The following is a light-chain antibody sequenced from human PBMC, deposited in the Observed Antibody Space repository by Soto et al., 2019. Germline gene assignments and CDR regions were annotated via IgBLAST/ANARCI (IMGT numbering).Light chain of an antibody. CDR2: DVS. J-gene: IGLJ2*01. V-gene: IGLV2-14*01. Sequence: QSALTQPASVSGSPGQSITISCTGTSSDVGGYNYVSWYQQHPGKAPKLIIYDVSHRPSGVSNRFSGSKSGNAASLTISGLQAEDEADYYCNSYTRSSTLGGVFGGGTKVTVL. CDR1: SSDVGGYNY. CDR3: NSYTRSSTLGGV.